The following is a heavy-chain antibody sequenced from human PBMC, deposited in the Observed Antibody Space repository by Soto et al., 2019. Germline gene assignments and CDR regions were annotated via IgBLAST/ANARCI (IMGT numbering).Heavy chain of an antibody. J-gene: IGHJ3*02. CDR1: GFSFSSHW. Sequence: EVQLVESGGGLVQPGGSLRLSCAASGFSFSSHWMSWVRQTPGKGLEWVAHIKQDGSEQYYVDSVKGRFTISRDNAKSSLYLQMDSLRAEDTALYHCAQAMVYAAHIWGQGTIVTVSS. CDR3: AQAMVYAAHI. V-gene: IGHV3-7*01. CDR2: IKQDGSEQ. D-gene: IGHD2-8*01.